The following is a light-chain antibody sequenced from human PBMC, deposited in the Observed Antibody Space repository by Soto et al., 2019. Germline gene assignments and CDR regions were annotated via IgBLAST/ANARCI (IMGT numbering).Light chain of an antibody. Sequence: EMVMTQSPVTLSVSPGEGATLSCRASQSVSSNLAWYQHKPGQAPRLLIYAASNRATGVPARFSGRGSGTEFTLTISNLQSEDFAVYYCQQYNNWPSWTFGQGTKVQVK. J-gene: IGKJ1*01. CDR3: QQYNNWPSWT. CDR1: QSVSSN. V-gene: IGKV3-15*01. CDR2: AAS.